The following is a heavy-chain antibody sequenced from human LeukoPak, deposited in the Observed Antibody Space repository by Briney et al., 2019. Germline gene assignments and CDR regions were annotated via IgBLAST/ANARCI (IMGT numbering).Heavy chain of an antibody. CDR3: ARAGDFWSGEGMDV. CDR1: GYTFTSYA. V-gene: IGHV7-4-1*02. CDR2: INTNTGNP. D-gene: IGHD3-3*01. J-gene: IGHJ6*02. Sequence: ASVTVSCKASGYTFTSYAMNWVRQAPGQGLEWMGWINTNTGNPTYAQGFTGRFVFSLDTAVSTAYLQISSLKAEDTVVYYCARAGDFWSGEGMDVWGQGTTVTVSS.